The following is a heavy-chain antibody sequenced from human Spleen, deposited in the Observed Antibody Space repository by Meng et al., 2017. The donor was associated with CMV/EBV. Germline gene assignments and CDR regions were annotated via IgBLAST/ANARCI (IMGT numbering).Heavy chain of an antibody. D-gene: IGHD6-6*01. CDR3: ARVGIAARYYYYGMDV. Sequence: SETLSLTCAVYGGSFSGYFWSWIRQPPGKGLEWIGEINHSGNTNYNPSLKSRVTISVDTSKNQFSLKLSSVTAADTAVYYCARVGIAARYYYYGMDVWGQGTTVTVSS. CDR1: GGSFSGYF. V-gene: IGHV4-34*01. CDR2: INHSGNT. J-gene: IGHJ6*02.